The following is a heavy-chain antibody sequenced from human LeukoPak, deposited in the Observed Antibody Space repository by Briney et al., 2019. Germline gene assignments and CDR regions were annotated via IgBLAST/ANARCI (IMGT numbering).Heavy chain of an antibody. Sequence: ASVKVSCKASGYTFTSYGISWVRQAPGQGLEWMGWISAYNGNTNYAQKLQGRVTMTTDTSTSTAYMELRSLRSDDTAVYYCARTGSSWYGGVGRHVDHWGQGTLVTVSS. D-gene: IGHD6-13*01. J-gene: IGHJ4*02. CDR1: GYTFTSYG. CDR2: ISAYNGNT. CDR3: ARTGSSWYGGVGRHVDH. V-gene: IGHV1-18*01.